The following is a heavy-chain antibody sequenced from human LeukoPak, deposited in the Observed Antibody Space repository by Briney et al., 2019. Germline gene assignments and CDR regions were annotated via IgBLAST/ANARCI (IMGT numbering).Heavy chain of an antibody. CDR3: AREEDCSGGNCYPAFDI. V-gene: IGHV1-24*01. CDR1: GYTLTELS. Sequence: ASVKVSCKVSGYTLTELSMHWVRQAPGKGLEWMGGFDPEDGETIYAQKFQGRVTMTEDTSTDTAYMELSSLRSEDTAVYYCAREEDCSGGNCYPAFDIWGQGTMVTVSS. J-gene: IGHJ3*02. CDR2: FDPEDGET. D-gene: IGHD2-15*01.